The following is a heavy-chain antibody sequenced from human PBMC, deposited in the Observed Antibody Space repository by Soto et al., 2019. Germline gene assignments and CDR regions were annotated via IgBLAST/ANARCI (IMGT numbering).Heavy chain of an antibody. D-gene: IGHD1-1*01. Sequence: HWVRQAPGKGLEWMGGFDPEDGETIYAQKFQGRVTMTRDTSTSTVYMELSSLRSEDTAVYYCARVVGNWNEPPIYWGQGTLVTVSS. V-gene: IGHV1-24*01. CDR2: FDPEDGET. CDR3: ARVVGNWNEPPIY. J-gene: IGHJ4*02.